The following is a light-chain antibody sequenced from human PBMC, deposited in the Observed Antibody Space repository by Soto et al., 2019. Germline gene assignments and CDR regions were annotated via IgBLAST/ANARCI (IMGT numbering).Light chain of an antibody. CDR2: QAS. CDR1: QSISRQ. CDR3: RHYQTYWT. Sequence: DIQMTQSPSTLSASVGDRVSITCRASQSISRQLAWYQQNPGKAPNLLIYQASNLETVVPSRFTGSGAGTEFTLISSRLQPDDLATYYRRHYQTYWTFGQGTKVEVK. V-gene: IGKV1-5*03. J-gene: IGKJ1*01.